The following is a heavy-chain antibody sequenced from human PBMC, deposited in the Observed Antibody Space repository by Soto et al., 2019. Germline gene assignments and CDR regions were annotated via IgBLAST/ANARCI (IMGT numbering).Heavy chain of an antibody. CDR1: GGSISSYY. D-gene: IGHD5-18*01. V-gene: IGHV4-59*08. Sequence: QVQLQESGPGLVKPSETLSLTCTVSGGSISSYYWSWIRQPPGKGLEWIGYIYYSGTTNYNTSLKSRVPISLDTSKNPLALKLSSVTAADTAVYYCARRYGYSFDYWGQGTLVTVSS. J-gene: IGHJ4*02. CDR3: ARRYGYSFDY. CDR2: IYYSGTT.